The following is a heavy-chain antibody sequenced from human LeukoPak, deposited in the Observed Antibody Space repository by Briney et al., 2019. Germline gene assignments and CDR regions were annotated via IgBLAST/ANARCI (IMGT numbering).Heavy chain of an antibody. CDR1: GFPFTSYS. Sequence: GGSLRLSCAVYGFPFTSYSMNWVRQAPGKGLEWVSYISASGSNIYYLDAVKGRFTVSRDNAMSSLFLQMDRPRAEDTAIYYCVRVKGTYFDFWGQGTLVTVSS. CDR3: VRVKGTYFDF. D-gene: IGHD1-1*01. V-gene: IGHV3-48*01. CDR2: ISASGSNI. J-gene: IGHJ4*02.